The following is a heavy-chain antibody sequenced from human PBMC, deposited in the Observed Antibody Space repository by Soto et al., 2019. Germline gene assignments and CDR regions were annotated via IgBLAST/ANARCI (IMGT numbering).Heavy chain of an antibody. CDR3: TTVLFFGY. Sequence: EVQLVESGGGLVQPGGSLRLSCAASGFTFGDYWMNWVRQAPGKGLEWVGRIKSKAGGGTADYAAPVEGRFSISRDDSKNTLYLQMTSLKTEDTAVYYCTTVLFFGYWGQGTLVTVSS. V-gene: IGHV3-15*07. J-gene: IGHJ4*02. CDR1: GFTFGDYW. CDR2: IKSKAGGGTA.